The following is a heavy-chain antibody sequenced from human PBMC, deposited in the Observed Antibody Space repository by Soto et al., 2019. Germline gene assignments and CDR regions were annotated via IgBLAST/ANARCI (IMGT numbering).Heavy chain of an antibody. Sequence: QVQLVQSGAEVKKPGSSVKVSCKASGGTFSSYAISWVRQAPGQGLEWMGGIIPIFGTANYAQKFQGRVTIPADESTSTAYMELSSLRSEDTAVYYCARDQPYYYDSSGYYSPWDWGQGTLVTVSS. CDR1: GGTFSSYA. D-gene: IGHD3-22*01. J-gene: IGHJ4*02. CDR3: ARDQPYYYDSSGYYSPWD. CDR2: IIPIFGTA. V-gene: IGHV1-69*01.